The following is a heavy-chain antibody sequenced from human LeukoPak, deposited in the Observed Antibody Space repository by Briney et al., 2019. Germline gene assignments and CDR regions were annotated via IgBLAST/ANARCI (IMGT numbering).Heavy chain of an antibody. J-gene: IGHJ6*02. D-gene: IGHD6-19*01. CDR3: ASLAYSSGWYTFYYYYYGMDV. CDR1: GFTFSIYW. CDR2: ISNDGTAT. V-gene: IGHV3-74*03. Sequence: GGSLRLSCAASGFTFSIYWMHWVRQAPGEGLVWVGRISNDGTATTYTDSLKGRFTISRDNAKNTLYLQMNSLRAEDTAVYYCASLAYSSGWYTFYYYYYGMDVWGQGTTVTVSS.